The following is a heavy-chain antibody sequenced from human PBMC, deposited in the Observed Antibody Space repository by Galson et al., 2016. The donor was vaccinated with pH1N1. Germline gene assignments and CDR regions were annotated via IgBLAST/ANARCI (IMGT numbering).Heavy chain of an antibody. D-gene: IGHD7-27*01. J-gene: IGHJ5*02. V-gene: IGHV3-53*01. Sequence: ETLSLTCSVSGATVTSGDSYWSWVRQAPGKGLEWVSCIYSGGDTYYADSVKGRFTVSRDSSKSTVYLQMNSLRAEDTAVYYCARDTGAWGQGTLVTVSS. CDR2: IYSGGDT. CDR1: GATVTSGDSY. CDR3: ARDTGA.